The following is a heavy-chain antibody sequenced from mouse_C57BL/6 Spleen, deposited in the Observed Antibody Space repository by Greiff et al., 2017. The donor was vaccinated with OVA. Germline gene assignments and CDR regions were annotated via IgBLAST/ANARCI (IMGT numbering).Heavy chain of an antibody. CDR3: ARIYDGYYVCAD. Sequence: EVQRVESEGGLVQPGSSMKLSCTASGFTFSDYYMAWVRQVPEQGLEWVANINYDGSSTYYLDSLKSRFIISRDNAKSILYLQMSSLTSEDTATYYCARIYDGYYVCADWGQGTLVTVSA. CDR2: INYDGSST. J-gene: IGHJ3*01. CDR1: GFTFSDYY. D-gene: IGHD2-3*01. V-gene: IGHV5-16*01.